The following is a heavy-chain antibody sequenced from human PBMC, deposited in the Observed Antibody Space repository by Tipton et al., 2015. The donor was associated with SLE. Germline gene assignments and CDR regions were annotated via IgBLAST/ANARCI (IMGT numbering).Heavy chain of an antibody. D-gene: IGHD4-17*01. V-gene: IGHV1-46*01. Sequence: QVQLVQSGAEVKKPGASVKVSCKASGYTFTSYYMHWVRQAPGQGLEWMGIINPSGGSTSYAQKFQGRVTMTRDTSTSTVYMELSSLRSEDTAVYYCARRSDYGDYEIAWFDPWGQGTLVTVSS. J-gene: IGHJ5*02. CDR2: INPSGGST. CDR1: GYTFTSYY. CDR3: ARRSDYGDYEIAWFDP.